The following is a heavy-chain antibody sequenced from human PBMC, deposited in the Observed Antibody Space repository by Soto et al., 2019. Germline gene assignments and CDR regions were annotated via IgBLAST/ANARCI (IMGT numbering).Heavy chain of an antibody. Sequence: PGGSLRLSCAASGFTFNNYWMHWVRQAPGKGLVWVSSIKKDGTRTSYADSVKGRFTISRDNAKNTLYLQMNSLRAEDTAVYYFVRGRRSHFAYWGQGTLVTVSS. CDR1: GFTFNNYW. J-gene: IGHJ4*02. CDR2: IKKDGTRT. V-gene: IGHV3-74*01. CDR3: VRGRRSHFAY.